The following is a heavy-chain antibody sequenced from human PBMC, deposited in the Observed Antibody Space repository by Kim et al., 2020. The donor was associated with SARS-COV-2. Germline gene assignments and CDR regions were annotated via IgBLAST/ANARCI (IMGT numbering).Heavy chain of an antibody. V-gene: IGHV3-23*01. CDR3: AKDQERGPGGAFDI. J-gene: IGHJ3*02. D-gene: IGHD3-10*01. Sequence: GSGRCRFTSTREKSKNTLYLQMNSLKAEDTAVYYCAKDQERGPGGAFDIWGQGTMVTVSS.